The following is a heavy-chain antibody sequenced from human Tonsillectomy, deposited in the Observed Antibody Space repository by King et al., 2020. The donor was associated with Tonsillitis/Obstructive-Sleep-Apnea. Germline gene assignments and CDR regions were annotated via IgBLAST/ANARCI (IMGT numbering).Heavy chain of an antibody. CDR1: GFTVSSNY. J-gene: IGHJ3*02. Sequence: VQLVESGGGLIQPGGSLRLSCAASGFTVSSNYMSWVRQAPGKGLEWVSVIYSGGSTYYADSVKGRFTISRDNSKNTLYLQMNSLRAEDTAVYYCARKGTGGRQGLATGEDDAFDIWGQGTMVTVSS. CDR2: IYSGGST. CDR3: ARKGTGGRQGLATGEDDAFDI. V-gene: IGHV3-53*01. D-gene: IGHD6-19*01.